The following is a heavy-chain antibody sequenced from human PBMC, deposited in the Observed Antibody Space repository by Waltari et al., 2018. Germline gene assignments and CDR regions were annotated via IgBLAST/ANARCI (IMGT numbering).Heavy chain of an antibody. D-gene: IGHD2-2*01. CDR1: GYSISSGYY. Sequence: QVQLQESGPGLVKPSETLSLTCTVSGYSISSGYYWGWIRQPPGKGLEWIGSIYHSGSTYYNPSLKSRVTISVDTSKNQFSLKLSSVTAADTAVYYCARGVCSSTSCYPPAAEYFQHWGQGTLVTVSS. J-gene: IGHJ1*01. V-gene: IGHV4-38-2*02. CDR2: IYHSGST. CDR3: ARGVCSSTSCYPPAAEYFQH.